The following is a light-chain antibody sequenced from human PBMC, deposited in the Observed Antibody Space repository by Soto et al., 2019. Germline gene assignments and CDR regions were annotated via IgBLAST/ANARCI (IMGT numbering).Light chain of an antibody. V-gene: IGKV1-17*01. CDR3: LQHKDYPYT. J-gene: IGKJ2*01. CDR1: QDIRSD. CDR2: AAS. Sequence: DIQMTQSPSSLSASVGDRVTITCRASQDIRSDLGWYQQKPGKAPKRLIYAASRLQSGVPSRFSAGGSGTEFILTISRLQPEDFATYYCLQHKDYPYTFGQGTKVEIK.